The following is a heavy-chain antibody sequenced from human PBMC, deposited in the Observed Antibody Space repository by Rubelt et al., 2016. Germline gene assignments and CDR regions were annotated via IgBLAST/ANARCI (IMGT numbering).Heavy chain of an antibody. CDR1: GYTFTSYG. Sequence: QVQLVQSGAEVKKPGASVKVSCKASGYTFTSYGISWVRQAPGQGLEWMGWISAYNGNTNYAQKLRGRSTMTTDKSTCTAYKELRRLRPNDTAVYYCAGDPLPVRGVIMTPTHWGQGTLVTVSS. D-gene: IGHD3-10*01. CDR2: ISAYNGNT. J-gene: IGHJ4*02. V-gene: IGHV1-18*01. CDR3: AGDPLPVRGVIMTPTH.